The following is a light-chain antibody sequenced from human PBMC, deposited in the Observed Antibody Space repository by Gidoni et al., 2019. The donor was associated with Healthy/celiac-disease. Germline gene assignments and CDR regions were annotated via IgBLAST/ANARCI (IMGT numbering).Light chain of an antibody. CDR1: QSVSSSY. Sequence: EIVLTQSPGTLSLSPGERATLSCRASQSVSSSYLAWYQQKPGQAPRLLIYGASSRATGIPDRVSGSGSGTDFTLTISRLEPEDFAVYYCQQLGTFGQGTKLEIK. CDR2: GAS. J-gene: IGKJ2*01. CDR3: QQLGT. V-gene: IGKV3-20*01.